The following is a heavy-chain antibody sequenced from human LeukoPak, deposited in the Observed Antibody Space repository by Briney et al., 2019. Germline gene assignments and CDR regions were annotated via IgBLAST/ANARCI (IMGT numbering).Heavy chain of an antibody. J-gene: IGHJ4*02. Sequence: GGSLRLSCAASGFTFSSYWMSWVRQAPGKGLEWVANIKQDGSEKYYVDSVKGRFTISRDNAKNSLYLQMNSLRAEDMAVYYCARVGSGYDFDYFDYWGQGTLVTVSS. CDR1: GFTFSSYW. CDR2: IKQDGSEK. V-gene: IGHV3-7*03. D-gene: IGHD5-12*01. CDR3: ARVGSGYDFDYFDY.